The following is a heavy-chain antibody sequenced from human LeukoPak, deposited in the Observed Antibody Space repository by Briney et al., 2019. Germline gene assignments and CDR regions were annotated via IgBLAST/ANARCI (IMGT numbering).Heavy chain of an antibody. J-gene: IGHJ3*02. V-gene: IGHV3-30*02. CDR2: IRYDGSNK. CDR3: AKDHNYYDGSGPPGAFDI. D-gene: IGHD3-22*01. Sequence: GGSLRLSCAASGFTFSNSWMLWVRQAPGKGLEWVAFIRYDGSNKYYADSVKGRLTISRDNSKNTLYLQMNSLRAEDTAVYYCAKDHNYYDGSGPPGAFDIWGQGTMVTVSS. CDR1: GFTFSNSW.